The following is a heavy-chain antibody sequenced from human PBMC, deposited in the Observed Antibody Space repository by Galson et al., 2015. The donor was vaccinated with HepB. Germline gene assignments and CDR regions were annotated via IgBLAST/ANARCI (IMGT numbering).Heavy chain of an antibody. CDR3: ARFSRGGWSNYYYYGMDV. D-gene: IGHD6-19*01. CDR2: IKQDGSEK. J-gene: IGHJ6*02. Sequence: SLRLSCAASGFTFSSYAIMWVRQAPGKGLEWVANIKQDGSEKYYVDSVKGRFTISRDNAKNSLYLQMNSLRAEDTAVYYCARFSRGGWSNYYYYGMDVWGQGTTVTVSS. CDR1: GFTFSSYA. V-gene: IGHV3-7*03.